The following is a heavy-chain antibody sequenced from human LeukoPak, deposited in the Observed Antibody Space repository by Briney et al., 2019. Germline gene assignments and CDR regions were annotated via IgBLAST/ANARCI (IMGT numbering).Heavy chain of an antibody. CDR3: AKSEQEPMSYFDY. CDR2: FRGSDGST. CDR1: GFTFSSFA. Sequence: PGGSLRLSCAASGFTFSSFAMSWVRQAPGKGLEWVSGFRGSDGSTDYADSVKGRFTIFRDNSKNTLYLQMTSLRADDTAVYYCAKSEQEPMSYFDYWGQGTLVIVSS. V-gene: IGHV3-23*01. J-gene: IGHJ4*02.